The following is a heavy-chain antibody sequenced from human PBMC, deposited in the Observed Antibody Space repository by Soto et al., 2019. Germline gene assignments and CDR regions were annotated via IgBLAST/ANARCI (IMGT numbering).Heavy chain of an antibody. CDR1: GGSISSGDYY. D-gene: IGHD1-20*01. Sequence: QVQLQESGPGLVKPSQTLSLTCTVSGGSISSGDYYWSWIRQPPGKGLEWIGYIYYSGSTYYNPSLKSRVTRSVDTSKNQFSLKLSSVTAADTAVYYCARIITGTTWGFGWFDPWGQGTLVTVSS. CDR3: ARIITGTTWGFGWFDP. J-gene: IGHJ5*02. CDR2: IYYSGST. V-gene: IGHV4-30-4*01.